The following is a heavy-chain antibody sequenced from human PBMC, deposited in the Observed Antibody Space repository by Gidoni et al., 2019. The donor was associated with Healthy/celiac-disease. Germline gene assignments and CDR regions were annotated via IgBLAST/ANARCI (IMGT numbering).Heavy chain of an antibody. CDR1: GGSVSSGSYY. CDR3: ARGPPAAPWDLAGYYYYGMDV. Sequence: QVQLQESGPKLVKPSETLSLTCTVSGGSVSSGSYYWSWIRQPPGKGLEWIGYIYYSGSTNYNPSLKSRVTISVDTSKNQFSLKLSSVTAADTAVYYCARGPPAAPWDLAGYYYYGMDVWGQGTTVTVSS. D-gene: IGHD1-26*01. CDR2: IYYSGST. V-gene: IGHV4-61*01. J-gene: IGHJ6*02.